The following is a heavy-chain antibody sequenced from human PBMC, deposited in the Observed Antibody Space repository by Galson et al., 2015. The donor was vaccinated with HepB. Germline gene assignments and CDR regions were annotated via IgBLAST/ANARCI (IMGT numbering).Heavy chain of an antibody. CDR1: GYTFTGYY. Sequence: SVKVSCKASGYTFTGYYMHWVRQAPGQGLEWMGRINPNSGGTNYAQKFQGRVTMTRDTSISTAYMELSRLRSDDTAVYYCARDFKVTTRSGLYYYYYMDVWGKGTTVTVSS. J-gene: IGHJ6*03. D-gene: IGHD4-11*01. CDR2: INPNSGGT. V-gene: IGHV1-2*06. CDR3: ARDFKVTTRSGLYYYYYMDV.